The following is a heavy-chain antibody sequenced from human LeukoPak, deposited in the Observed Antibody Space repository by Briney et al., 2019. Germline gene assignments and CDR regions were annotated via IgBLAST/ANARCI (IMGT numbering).Heavy chain of an antibody. J-gene: IGHJ4*02. CDR3: ARHQWAGYTPSHYYDRSANYYFDN. V-gene: IGHV4-39*01. CDR1: GGSISSSSYY. CDR2: IYYSGST. D-gene: IGHD3-22*01. Sequence: KPSETLSLTCTVSGGSISSSSYYWGWIRQPPGKGLEWIGSIYYSGSTHYNPSLKSRVTISVDTSKNQFSLKLNSVTAADTAVYYCARHQWAGYTPSHYYDRSANYYFDNWGQGTLVTVSS.